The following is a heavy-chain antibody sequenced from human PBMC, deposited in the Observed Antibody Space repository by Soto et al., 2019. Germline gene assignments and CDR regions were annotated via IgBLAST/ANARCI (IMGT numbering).Heavy chain of an antibody. V-gene: IGHV3-23*01. Sequence: WWSLRLSCSASGFTCHSHAMSWFRLAPGKGLEWISSITGNGLNSYYANSVKGRFTISRDNSKNTVYLQMNGLGAEDTAVYYCTKAFIAVAVPDYWGQGTLVTVSS. D-gene: IGHD6-19*01. CDR2: ITGNGLNS. J-gene: IGHJ4*02. CDR1: GFTCHSHA. CDR3: TKAFIAVAVPDY.